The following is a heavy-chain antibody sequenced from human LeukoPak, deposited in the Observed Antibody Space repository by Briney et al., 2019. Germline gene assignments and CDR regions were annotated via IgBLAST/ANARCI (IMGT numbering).Heavy chain of an antibody. Sequence: PSETPSLTCTVSGYSISSGCYWGWIRQPPGKGLEWIGSIYHSGSTYYNPSLKSRVTISVDTSKNQFSLKLSSVTAADTAVYYCARDTDVDDESFDYWGQGTLVTVSS. V-gene: IGHV4-38-2*02. CDR2: IYHSGST. D-gene: IGHD1-1*01. CDR3: ARDTDVDDESFDY. J-gene: IGHJ4*02. CDR1: GYSISSGCY.